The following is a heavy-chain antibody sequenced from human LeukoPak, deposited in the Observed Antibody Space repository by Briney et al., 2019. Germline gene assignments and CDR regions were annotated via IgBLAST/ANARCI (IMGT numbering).Heavy chain of an antibody. J-gene: IGHJ4*02. CDR1: GGSISSSSYY. Sequence: PSETLSLTCTVSGGSISSSSYYWGWIRQPPGKGLEWIGSIYYSGSTYYNPSLKSRVTISVDTSKNQFSLKLSSVTAADTAVYYCASGVGGYSSSDYWGQGTLVTVSS. CDR2: IYYSGST. V-gene: IGHV4-39*07. CDR3: ASGVGGYSSSDY. D-gene: IGHD5-18*01.